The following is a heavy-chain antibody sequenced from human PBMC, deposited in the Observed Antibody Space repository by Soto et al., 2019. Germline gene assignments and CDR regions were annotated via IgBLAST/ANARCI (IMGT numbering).Heavy chain of an antibody. J-gene: IGHJ5*02. CDR1: GGSISSSSYY. V-gene: IGHV4-39*01. CDR3: ARSYQLPSSVWFDP. CDR2: IYYSGST. Sequence: SETLSLTCTVSGGSISSSSYYWGWIRQPPGKGLEWIGSIYYSGSTYYNPSLKSRVTISVDTSKNQFSLKLSSVTAEDTAVYYCARSYQLPSSVWFDPWGQGTLVTVSS. D-gene: IGHD2-2*01.